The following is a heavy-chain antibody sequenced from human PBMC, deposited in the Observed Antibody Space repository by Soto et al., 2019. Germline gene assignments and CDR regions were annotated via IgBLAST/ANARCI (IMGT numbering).Heavy chain of an antibody. Sequence: GGSLRLSCAASGFTFTDYWTHWVRQAPGKGLVWVSRINSDGSRTSYADSVTGRFTISRDNAKNTLYLQMNSLRAEDTAVYYCARGPSSLTRFDYWGQGTLVTVSS. CDR2: INSDGSRT. CDR3: ARGPSSLTRFDY. D-gene: IGHD2-2*01. J-gene: IGHJ4*02. V-gene: IGHV3-74*01. CDR1: GFTFTDYW.